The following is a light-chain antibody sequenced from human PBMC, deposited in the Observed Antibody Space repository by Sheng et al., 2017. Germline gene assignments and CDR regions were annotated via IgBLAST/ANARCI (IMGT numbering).Light chain of an antibody. V-gene: IGLV2-8*01. J-gene: IGLJ2*01. CDR2: EVA. Sequence: QSALTQPPSASGSPGQSVTISCTGSSRDVGSYMYVSWYQQHPGKVPKLLLYEVAKRPSGVPERFSGSKSGNTASLTASGLQADDEADYYCSSYAGSNNLVVFGGGTKLTVL. CDR1: SRDVGSYMY. CDR3: SSYAGSNNLVV.